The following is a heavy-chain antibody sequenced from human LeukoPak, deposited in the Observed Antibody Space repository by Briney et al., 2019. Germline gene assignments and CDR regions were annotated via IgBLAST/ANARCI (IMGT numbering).Heavy chain of an antibody. CDR3: ATVTNYDFCSVYLSTRHYYYMDV. CDR2: IIPIFGTA. Sequence: SVKVSCKASGGTFSSYAISWVRQAPGQGLEWMGGIIPIFGTANYAQKFQGRVTITTDESTSTAYMDLSSLSSEYTAVYYFATVTNYDFCSVYLSTRHYYYMDVWGKGTTVTVSS. J-gene: IGHJ6*03. V-gene: IGHV1-69*05. D-gene: IGHD3-3*01. CDR1: GGTFSSYA.